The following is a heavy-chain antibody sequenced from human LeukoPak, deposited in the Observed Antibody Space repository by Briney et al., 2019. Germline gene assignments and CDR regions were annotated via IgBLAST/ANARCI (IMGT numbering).Heavy chain of an antibody. J-gene: IGHJ4*02. CDR3: ARHQYSSETIDY. CDR2: IYYSGST. V-gene: IGHV4-39*01. D-gene: IGHD6-19*01. Sequence: SETPSLTCTVSGGSISSSSYYWGWIRQPPGKGLEWIGSIYYSGSTYYNPSLKSRVTISVDTSKNQFSLKLSSVTAADTAVYYCARHQYSSETIDYWGQGTLVTVSS. CDR1: GGSISSSSYY.